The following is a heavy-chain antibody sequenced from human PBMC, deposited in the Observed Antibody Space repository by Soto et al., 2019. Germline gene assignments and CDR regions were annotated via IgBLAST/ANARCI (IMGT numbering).Heavy chain of an antibody. V-gene: IGHV1-3*01. CDR2: INAAYNST. D-gene: IGHD3-16*02. CDR1: GYVFNKYA. J-gene: IGHJ4*02. CDR3: ARDRSSPGYRMIDS. Sequence: QVPLVQSGAEVKKPGASVKISCTASGYVFNKYAIHWVRQAPGQGLEWMGWINAAYNSTKYSGRFQDRITITMDTSASTAHMELGGLTSDDTGVYFCARDRSSPGYRMIDSWGQGTPITVSS.